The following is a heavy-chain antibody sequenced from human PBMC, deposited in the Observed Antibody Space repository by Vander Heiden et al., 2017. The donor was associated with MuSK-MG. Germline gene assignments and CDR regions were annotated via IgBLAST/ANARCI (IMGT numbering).Heavy chain of an antibody. CDR3: ARAHVTKVYFKN. V-gene: IGHV3-11*04. CDR1: GFTFSDYY. D-gene: IGHD4-4*01. Sequence: QVQLVESGGGLVKPGGSLRLSCAASGFTFSDYYMSWIRQAPGKGLEWVSYISSSGSTIYYADAVKGRFTISRDNAKKSLYLQMKRMRAEETAVYYCARAHVTKVYFKNWGQGTMVTVSS. J-gene: IGHJ1*01. CDR2: ISSSGSTI.